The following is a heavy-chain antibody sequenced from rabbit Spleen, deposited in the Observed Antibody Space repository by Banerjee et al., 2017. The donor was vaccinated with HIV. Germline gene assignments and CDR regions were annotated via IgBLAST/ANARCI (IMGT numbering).Heavy chain of an antibody. CDR1: GFDFSSYY. V-gene: IGHV1S7*01. J-gene: IGHJ2*01. CDR3: ARDRGSGWGDAIDP. Sequence: QLKETGGGLVQPGGSLTLSCKASGFDFSSYYMSWVRQAPGKGLEWIGIIYAGKGSTDYASWVNGRFTISSDNAQNTVDLQMNSLTAADTATYFCARDRGSGWGDAIDPWGQGTLVTVS. CDR2: IYAGKGST. D-gene: IGHD4-1*01.